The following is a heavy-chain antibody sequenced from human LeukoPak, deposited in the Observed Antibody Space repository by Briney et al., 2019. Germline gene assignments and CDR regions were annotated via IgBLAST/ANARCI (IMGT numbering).Heavy chain of an antibody. Sequence: SETLSLTCTVSGGSISSYYWSWIRQPPGKGLEWIGYIYCSGSTNYNPSLKSRVTISVDTSKNQFSLKLSSVTAADTAVYYCARGSIVGATPHDLWGRGTLVTVSS. V-gene: IGHV4-59*01. CDR1: GGSISSYY. J-gene: IGHJ2*01. D-gene: IGHD1-26*01. CDR2: IYCSGST. CDR3: ARGSIVGATPHDL.